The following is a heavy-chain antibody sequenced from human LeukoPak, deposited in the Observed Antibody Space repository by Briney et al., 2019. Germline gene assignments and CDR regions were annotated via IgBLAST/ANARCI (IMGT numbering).Heavy chain of an antibody. J-gene: IGHJ5*02. D-gene: IGHD6-13*01. CDR2: ISSSSSYI. CDR3: ARDFSGQQLNWFDP. CDR1: GFTFSSYS. V-gene: IGHV3-21*01. Sequence: GGSLRLSCAASGFTFSSYSMNWVRQAPGKGLEWVSSISSSSSYIYYADSVKGRFTISRDNAKNSLYLQMNSLRAEDTAVYYCARDFSGQQLNWFDPWGQGTLVTVSS.